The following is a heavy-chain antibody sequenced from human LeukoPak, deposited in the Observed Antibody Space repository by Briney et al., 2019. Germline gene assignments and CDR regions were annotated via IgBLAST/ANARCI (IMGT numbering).Heavy chain of an antibody. CDR1: GASISTSY. CDR3: ARVGCSGGSCYPDY. V-gene: IGHV4-59*01. Sequence: ASETLSLTCTVSGASISTSYWYWIRQPPGKGLEWIGYIHYSGDINYNPSLKSRVTISAYTSKNQLSLKLSSVTAADTAVYYCARVGCSGGSCYPDYWGQGTRVTVSS. J-gene: IGHJ4*02. CDR2: IHYSGDI. D-gene: IGHD2-15*01.